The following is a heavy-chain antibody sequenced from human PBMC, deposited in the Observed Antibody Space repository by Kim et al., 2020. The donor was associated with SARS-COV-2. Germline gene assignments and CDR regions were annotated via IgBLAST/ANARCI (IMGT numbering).Heavy chain of an antibody. CDR3: RLSSGSYQSDY. Sequence: SETLSLTCGVYGVSFSGYYWTWIRQPPGKGLEWLGEIIHGVRGNYNPSLNGRVTISVDRSRNQFSLNLTSVTAADTAIYYCRLSSGSYQSDYWGQGNLVTVSS. CDR1: GVSFSGYY. J-gene: IGHJ4*02. V-gene: IGHV4-34*12. D-gene: IGHD3-10*01. CDR2: IIHGVRG.